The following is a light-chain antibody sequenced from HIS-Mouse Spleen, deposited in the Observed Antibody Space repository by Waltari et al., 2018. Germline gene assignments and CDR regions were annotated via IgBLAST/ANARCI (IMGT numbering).Light chain of an antibody. CDR3: CSYAGSSTWV. CDR2: EGS. Sequence: QPALTQPASVSGSPAPAIPISCPGTSSYGGSYNLVPWYQQHPGKAPNLMIYEGSKRPSGVANRFSGSKSGNTASLTISGLQAEDEADYYCCSYAGSSTWVFGGGTKLTVL. J-gene: IGLJ3*02. V-gene: IGLV2-23*01. CDR1: SSYGGSYNL.